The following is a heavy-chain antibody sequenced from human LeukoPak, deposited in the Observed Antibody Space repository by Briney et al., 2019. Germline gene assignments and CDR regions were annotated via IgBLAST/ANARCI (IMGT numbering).Heavy chain of an antibody. J-gene: IGHJ4*02. Sequence: PGGSLRLSCAASGFTVSSNYMSWVRQAPGKGLEWVSIIYSGGNTYNADSVKGRFTISRDNSKNTLYLQMNSLRAEDTAVYYCARDADYGGNNLGYFDYWGQGTLVTVSS. CDR2: IYSGGNT. CDR1: GFTVSSNY. V-gene: IGHV3-53*01. D-gene: IGHD4-23*01. CDR3: ARDADYGGNNLGYFDY.